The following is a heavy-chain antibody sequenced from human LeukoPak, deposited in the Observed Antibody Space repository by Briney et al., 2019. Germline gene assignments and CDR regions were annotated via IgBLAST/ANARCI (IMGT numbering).Heavy chain of an antibody. V-gene: IGHV4-59*08. CDR3: ARGYYYGSGSYPVYYYYYGMDV. Sequence: SETLSLTCTASGGSISSYYWSWIRQPPGKGLEWIGYIYYSGSTNYNPSLKSRVTISVDTSKNQFSLKLSSVTAADTAVYYCARGYYYGSGSYPVYYYYYGMDVWGQGTTVTVSS. J-gene: IGHJ6*02. D-gene: IGHD3-10*01. CDR2: IYYSGST. CDR1: GGSISSYY.